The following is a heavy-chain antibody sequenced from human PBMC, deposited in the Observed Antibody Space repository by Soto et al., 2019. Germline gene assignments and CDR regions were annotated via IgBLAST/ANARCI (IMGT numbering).Heavy chain of an antibody. D-gene: IGHD5-12*01. CDR2: IYYSGST. V-gene: IGHV4-61*08. J-gene: IGHJ4*02. CDR1: GGSISSGGYY. CDR3: ATQPSYGGYAEYYFDY. Sequence: PSETLSLTCTVSGGSISSGGYYWSWIRQPPGKGLEWIGYIYYSGSTNYNPSLKSRVTISVDTSKNQFSLKLSSVTAADTAVYYCATQPSYGGYAEYYFDYWGRGTLVTVSS.